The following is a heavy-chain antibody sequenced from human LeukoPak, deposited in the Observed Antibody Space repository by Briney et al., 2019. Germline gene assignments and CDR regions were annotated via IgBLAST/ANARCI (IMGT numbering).Heavy chain of an antibody. CDR3: ARVYGDYYFDY. V-gene: IGHV1-69*05. D-gene: IGHD4-17*01. CDR1: GGTFSSYA. CDR2: IIPIFGTA. J-gene: IGHJ4*02. Sequence: GASVKVSCKASGGTFSSYAISWVRQAPGQGLEWMGGIIPIFGTANYAQKFQGRVTITRNTSISTAYMELSSLRSEDTAVYYCARVYGDYYFDYWGQGTLVTVSS.